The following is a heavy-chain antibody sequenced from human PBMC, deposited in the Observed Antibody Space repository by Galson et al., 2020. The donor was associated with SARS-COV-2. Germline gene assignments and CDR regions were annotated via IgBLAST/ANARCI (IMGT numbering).Heavy chain of an antibody. CDR3: ARRDSYCSSTSCYYGFDP. V-gene: IGHV4-39*01. Sequence: SETLSLTCTVSGGSISGSNYYWGWIRQPPGKGLEWIGSIYYSGNIYYSPSLKSRVTISVDTSKNQFSLKLNSVTAADTAVYHCARRDSYCSSTSCYYGFDPWGQGTLVTVSS. CDR2: IYYSGNI. CDR1: GGSISGSNYY. D-gene: IGHD2-2*01. J-gene: IGHJ5*02.